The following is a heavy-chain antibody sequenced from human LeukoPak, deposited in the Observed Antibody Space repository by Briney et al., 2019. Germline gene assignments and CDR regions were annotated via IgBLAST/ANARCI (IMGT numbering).Heavy chain of an antibody. J-gene: IGHJ4*02. D-gene: IGHD3-10*01. CDR2: INHSGST. CDR1: GGSFSGYY. V-gene: IGHV4-34*01. CDR3: ARGPSNYYGSGSYLDY. Sequence: PSETLSLTCAVYGGSFSGYYWSWIRQPLGKGLEWIGVINHSGSTNYNPSLKSRVTISVDTSKNQFSLKLSSVTAADTAVYYCARGPSNYYGSGSYLDYWGQGTLVTVSS.